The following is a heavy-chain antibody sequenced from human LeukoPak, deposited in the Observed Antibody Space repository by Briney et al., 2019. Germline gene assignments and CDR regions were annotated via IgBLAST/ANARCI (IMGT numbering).Heavy chain of an antibody. V-gene: IGHV4-34*01. Sequence: SETLSLTCAVYGESFSGYYWSWIRHPPGKGLEWIGEINHSGSTNYNPSLKSRVTISVDTSKNQCSLKLSSVTAADTAVYYCARIAARSDYWGQGTLVTVSS. J-gene: IGHJ4*02. CDR2: INHSGST. D-gene: IGHD6-6*01. CDR1: GESFSGYY. CDR3: ARIAARSDY.